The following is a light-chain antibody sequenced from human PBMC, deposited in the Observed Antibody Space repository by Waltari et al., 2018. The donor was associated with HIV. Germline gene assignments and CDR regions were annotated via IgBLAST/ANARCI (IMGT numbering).Light chain of an antibody. J-gene: IGLJ2*01. CDR2: SNN. V-gene: IGLV1-44*01. Sequence: QSVLTQPPSTSGTPGQRVTISCSGSSSTIGSNTVNCYQQLPGTAPNLLIYSNNQRPSGVPDRFSGSKSGTSASLAISGLQSEDEADYYCAVWDDSLNGWVFGGGTKLTVL. CDR1: SSTIGSNT. CDR3: AVWDDSLNGWV.